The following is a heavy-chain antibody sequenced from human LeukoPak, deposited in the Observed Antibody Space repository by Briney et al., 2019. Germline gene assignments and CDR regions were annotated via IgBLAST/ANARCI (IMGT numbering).Heavy chain of an antibody. Sequence: PSETLSLTCTVSGGSISSYYWSWIRQPAGKGLEWIGRIYTSGSTNYNPSLKSRVTISVDTSKNQFSLKLSSVTAADTAVYYCARLFPRHRLFGELLKTRGGYFDYWGQGTLVTVSS. J-gene: IGHJ4*02. CDR3: ARLFPRHRLFGELLKTRGGYFDY. CDR1: GGSISSYY. V-gene: IGHV4-4*07. D-gene: IGHD3-10*01. CDR2: IYTSGST.